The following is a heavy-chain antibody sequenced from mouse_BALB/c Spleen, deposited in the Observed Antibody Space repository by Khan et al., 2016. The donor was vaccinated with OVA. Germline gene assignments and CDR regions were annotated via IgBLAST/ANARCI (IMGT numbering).Heavy chain of an antibody. Sequence: EVQLQESGPGLVKPSQSLSLTCSVTGYSITSGYYWNWIRQFPGNKLEWMGYISYDGSDNCNPSLKNRFSLTRDTSKNQFFLKLKSVTTEDTATYYCGRGARATYYFDYWGQGTSLTVSS. CDR2: ISYDGSD. CDR3: GRGARATYYFDY. D-gene: IGHD3-1*01. V-gene: IGHV3-6*02. J-gene: IGHJ2*03. CDR1: GYSITSGYY.